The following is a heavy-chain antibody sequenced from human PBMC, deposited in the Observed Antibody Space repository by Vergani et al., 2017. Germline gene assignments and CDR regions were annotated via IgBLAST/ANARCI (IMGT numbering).Heavy chain of an antibody. CDR1: GFTFSSYA. CDR3: AKGEWELHDAFDI. V-gene: IGHV3-23*01. J-gene: IGHJ3*02. CDR2: INGGGGTT. D-gene: IGHD1-26*01. Sequence: EVQLLESGGGLVQPGGSLRFSCAASGFTFSSYAMSWVRQAPGKGLEWVSAINGGGGTTYYADPVKGRFTISRDNSKNTLYLQINSLRAEDTAVYYCAKGEWELHDAFDIWGQGTMVTVSS.